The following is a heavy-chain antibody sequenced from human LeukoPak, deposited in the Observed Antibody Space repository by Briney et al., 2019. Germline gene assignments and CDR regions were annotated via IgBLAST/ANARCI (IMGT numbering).Heavy chain of an antibody. CDR2: INPNSGDT. CDR3: ARDKVGTMIVGNNWFDP. Sequence: ASVKVSCKASGYTFTGYYIHWVRQAPGQGLEWMGWINPNSGDTNYAQKFQGRVTMTRDTSISTAYMELSRLRSDDTALYYCARDKVGTMIVGNNWFDPWGQGTLVTVSS. J-gene: IGHJ5*02. V-gene: IGHV1-2*02. CDR1: GYTFTGYY. D-gene: IGHD3-22*01.